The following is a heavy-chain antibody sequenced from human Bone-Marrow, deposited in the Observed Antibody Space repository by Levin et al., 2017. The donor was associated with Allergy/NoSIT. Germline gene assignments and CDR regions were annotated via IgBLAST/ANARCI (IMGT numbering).Heavy chain of an antibody. V-gene: IGHV1-2*06. CDR2: INPNSGGT. CDR1: GYTFTGYY. D-gene: IGHD6-13*01. Sequence: ASVKVSCKASGYTFTGYYMHWVRQAPGQGLEWMGRINPNSGGTNYAQKFQGRVTMTRDTSISTAYMELSRLRSDDTAVYYCARVPVREGEDSSTIPFDYWGQGTLVTVSS. CDR3: ARVPVREGEDSSTIPFDY. J-gene: IGHJ4*02.